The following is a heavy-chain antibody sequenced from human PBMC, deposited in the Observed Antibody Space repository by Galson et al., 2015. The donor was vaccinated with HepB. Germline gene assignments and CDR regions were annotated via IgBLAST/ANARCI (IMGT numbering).Heavy chain of an antibody. CDR3: ASIGYCSGGSCYSNYYYYYGMDV. CDR2: ISYDGSNK. D-gene: IGHD2-15*01. Sequence: SLRLSCAASGFTFSSYAMHWVRQAPGKGLEWVAVISYDGSNKYYADSVKGRFTISRDNSKNTLYLQMNSLRAEDTAVYYCASIGYCSGGSCYSNYYYYYGMDVWGQGTTVTVSS. J-gene: IGHJ6*02. CDR1: GFTFSSYA. V-gene: IGHV3-30-3*01.